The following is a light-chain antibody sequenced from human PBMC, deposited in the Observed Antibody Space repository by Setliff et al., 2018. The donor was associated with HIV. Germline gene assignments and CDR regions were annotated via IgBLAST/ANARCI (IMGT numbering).Light chain of an antibody. J-gene: IGLJ1*01. V-gene: IGLV1-47*02. CDR2: NTN. CDR3: AAWDDSLTTFYV. CDR1: SSNIGANS. Sequence: QSALTQPPSVSGTPGQRVTISCSGSSSNIGANSIFWYQQLPGTAPKLLIYNTNQRPSGVPDRFSDSKSGTSASLVISGLRSEDEADYYCAAWDDSLTTFYVFGTGTKVTVL.